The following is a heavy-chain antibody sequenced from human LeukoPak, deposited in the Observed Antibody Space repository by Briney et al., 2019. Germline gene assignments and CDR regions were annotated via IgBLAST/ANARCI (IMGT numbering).Heavy chain of an antibody. CDR2: ISGSGGST. J-gene: IGHJ4*02. CDR1: GFTFSSYA. Sequence: GGSLRLSCAASGFTFSSYAMSWVRQAPGEGLEWVSGISGSGGSTYYADSVKGRFTISRDSSKNTLYLQMNTLRAEDTAVYYCAKSYYYNSGSWVIFDYWGQGTLVTVSS. CDR3: AKSYYYNSGSWVIFDY. D-gene: IGHD3-10*01. V-gene: IGHV3-23*01.